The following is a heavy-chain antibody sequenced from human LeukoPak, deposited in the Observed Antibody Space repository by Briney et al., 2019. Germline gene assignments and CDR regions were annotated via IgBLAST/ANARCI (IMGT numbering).Heavy chain of an antibody. CDR1: GFTFSSYS. Sequence: PGGSLRLSCVASGFTFSSYSMNWVRQSPGKGLEWVSYISSSSNTIYYADPLKGRFTISRDNANNSLYLQMNTLRAEDTAVYYCARDGFDFWSGYPTTVDYWGQGTLVTVSS. CDR2: ISSSSNTI. CDR3: ARDGFDFWSGYPTTVDY. V-gene: IGHV3-48*01. J-gene: IGHJ4*02. D-gene: IGHD3-3*01.